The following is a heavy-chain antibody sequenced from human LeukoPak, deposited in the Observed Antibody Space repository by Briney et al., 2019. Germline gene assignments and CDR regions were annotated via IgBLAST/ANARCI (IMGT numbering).Heavy chain of an antibody. D-gene: IGHD6-13*01. CDR3: TRYIAAAAESRFDY. CDR1: GFTFGDYA. J-gene: IGHJ4*02. CDR2: IRSKAYGGTT. V-gene: IGHV3-49*03. Sequence: PGGSLRLSCTASGFTFGDYAMSWFRQAPGKGLEWVGFIRSKAYGGTTEYAASVKGRFTISRDDSKSIAYLQMNSLKTEDTAVYYCTRYIAAAAESRFDYWGQGTLVTVSS.